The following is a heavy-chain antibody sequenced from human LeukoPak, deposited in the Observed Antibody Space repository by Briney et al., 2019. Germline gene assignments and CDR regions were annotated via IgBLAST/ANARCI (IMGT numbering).Heavy chain of an antibody. J-gene: IGHJ4*02. CDR3: AREQISMIRGFDN. V-gene: IGHV4-59*01. CDR2: IYCSGNT. Sequence: SETLSLTCTVSGGSISSYYWSWIRQPPGKGLELIGYIYCSGNTNYNPSLKSRATISIDTSKKQFSLKLTSVTAADTAVYYCAREQISMIRGFDNWGQGTLVTVSS. CDR1: GGSISSYY. D-gene: IGHD3-10*01.